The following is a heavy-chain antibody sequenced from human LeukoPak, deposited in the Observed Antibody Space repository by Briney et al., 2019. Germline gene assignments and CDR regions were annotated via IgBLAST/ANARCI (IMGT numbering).Heavy chain of an antibody. D-gene: IGHD5-24*01. J-gene: IGHJ4*02. CDR3: ARRIQGMAPYYFDY. V-gene: IGHV3-74*01. CDR1: XXTFSSYW. CDR2: INSDGGST. Sequence: GGSLRLXXXXXXXTFSSYWMHWVRQAPGKGLVWVSRINSDGGSTSYADSVKGRFTISRDNAKNTLYLQMNSLRAEDTAVYYCARRIQGMAPYYFDYWGQGTLVTVSS.